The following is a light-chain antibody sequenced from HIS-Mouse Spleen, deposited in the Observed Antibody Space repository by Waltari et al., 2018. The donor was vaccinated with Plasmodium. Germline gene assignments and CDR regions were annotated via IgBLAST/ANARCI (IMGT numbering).Light chain of an antibody. J-gene: IGLJ2*01. CDR2: DVS. V-gene: IGLV2-11*01. CDR3: CSYAGSYTVV. Sequence: QSALTQPRSVSGSPGQSVTISCTGTSRDVGGYNYVSWYQQHPGKAPTLMIYDVSKRPSGLPDRFSGSKSGNTASLTISGLQAEDEADYYCCSYAGSYTVVFGGGTKLTVL. CDR1: SRDVGGYNY.